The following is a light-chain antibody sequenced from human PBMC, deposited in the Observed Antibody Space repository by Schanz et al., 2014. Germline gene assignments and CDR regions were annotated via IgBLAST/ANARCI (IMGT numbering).Light chain of an antibody. CDR3: AAWDDSLNGYV. CDR2: TND. V-gene: IGLV1-44*01. J-gene: IGLJ1*01. CDR1: SSNIGGNT. Sequence: QSVLAQPPSSSGTPGQRVTISCSGSSSNIGGNTVSWYQQVPGTAPKLLIYTNDQRPSGVPDRFSGSKSGTSASLGISGLQSEDEADYYCAAWDDSLNGYVFGTGTKLTVL.